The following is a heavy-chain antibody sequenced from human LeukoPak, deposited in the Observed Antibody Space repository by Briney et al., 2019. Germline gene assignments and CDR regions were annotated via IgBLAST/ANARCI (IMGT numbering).Heavy chain of an antibody. J-gene: IGHJ4*02. D-gene: IGHD2-15*01. Sequence: SQTLSLTCTVSGVSISSGGYYWSWIRQHPGKGLEWIGYIYYSGSTYYNPSLKSRVTISVDTSKNQFSLKLSSVTAADTAVYYCARAPLLDCSGGSCPFDYWGQGTLVTVSS. CDR1: GVSISSGGYY. V-gene: IGHV4-31*03. CDR3: ARAPLLDCSGGSCPFDY. CDR2: IYYSGST.